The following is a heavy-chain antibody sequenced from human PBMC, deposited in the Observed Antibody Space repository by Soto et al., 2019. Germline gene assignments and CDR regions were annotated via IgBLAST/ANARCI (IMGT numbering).Heavy chain of an antibody. CDR3: ARVDMTTVTTFSMDV. CDR1: GYTLTELS. J-gene: IGHJ6*02. D-gene: IGHD4-17*01. V-gene: IGHV1-2*04. Sequence: ASVKVSCTVSGYTLTELSMHWVRQAPGQGLEWMGGIDPDSGDTNYAQKIQGWVTMTRDTSISTAYMELSRLRSDDTAVYYCARVDMTTVTTFSMDVWGQGTTVTVSS. CDR2: IDPDSGDT.